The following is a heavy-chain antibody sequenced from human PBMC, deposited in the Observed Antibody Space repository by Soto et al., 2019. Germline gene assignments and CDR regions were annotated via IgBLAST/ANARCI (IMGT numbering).Heavy chain of an antibody. V-gene: IGHV4-34*01. Sequence: QVQLQQWGAGLLKPSETLSLTCAVYGGSFRGYYWSWIRQPPGKGLEWIGEINHSGSTNYNPSLKRQVTIAVDTSKNHVSLKLSSVTAADTAVYYCARVSGIYYYGMDVWGQGTTVTVSS. CDR1: GGSFRGYY. J-gene: IGHJ6*02. CDR3: ARVSGIYYYGMDV. CDR2: INHSGST. D-gene: IGHD3-10*01.